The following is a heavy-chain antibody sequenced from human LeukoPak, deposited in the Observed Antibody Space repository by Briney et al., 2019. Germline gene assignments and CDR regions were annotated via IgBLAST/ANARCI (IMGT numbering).Heavy chain of an antibody. J-gene: IGHJ5*02. CDR2: IYHSGST. Sequence: PSETLSLTCAVSGGSISSGGYSCSWIRQPPGKGLEWIGYIYHSGSTYYNPSLKSRVTISVDRSKNQFALKLSSVTAADTAVYYCAVSSSSWYRSWFDPWGQGTLVTVSS. D-gene: IGHD6-13*01. CDR3: AVSSSSWYRSWFDP. CDR1: GGSISSGGYS. V-gene: IGHV4-30-2*01.